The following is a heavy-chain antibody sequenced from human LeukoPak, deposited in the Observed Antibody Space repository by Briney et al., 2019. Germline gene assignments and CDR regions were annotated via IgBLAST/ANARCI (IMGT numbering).Heavy chain of an antibody. J-gene: IGHJ3*02. CDR2: IYYSGST. Sequence: SSEALSLTCTVSGGSISSYYWSWIRQPPGKGLEWIGYIYYSGSTNYNPSLKSRVTISVDTSKNQFSLKLSSVTAPDTAVYYCARENRYCSGGSCYSVASDDAFDIWGQGTMVTVSS. CDR3: ARENRYCSGGSCYSVASDDAFDI. V-gene: IGHV4-59*12. CDR1: GGSISSYY. D-gene: IGHD2-15*01.